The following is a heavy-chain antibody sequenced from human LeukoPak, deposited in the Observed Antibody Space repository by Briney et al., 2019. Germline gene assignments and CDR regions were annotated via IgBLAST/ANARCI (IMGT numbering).Heavy chain of an antibody. CDR2: IKKDGSEK. CDR3: ARDLSGVTGYTYGRGIDY. V-gene: IGHV3-7*01. Sequence: GGSLGLSCAASGFTFSSYWMSWVRQAPGKGLEWVANIKKDGSEKYYVDSVKGRFTISRDNAKTSLYLQMNSLRAEDTAVYYCARDLSGVTGYTYGRGIDYWGQGTLVTVSS. CDR1: GFTFSSYW. D-gene: IGHD5-18*01. J-gene: IGHJ4*02.